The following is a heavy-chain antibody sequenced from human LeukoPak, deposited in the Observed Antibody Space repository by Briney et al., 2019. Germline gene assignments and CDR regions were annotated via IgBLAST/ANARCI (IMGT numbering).Heavy chain of an antibody. J-gene: IGHJ4*02. CDR3: ATDHRYYYDSSGYS. CDR2: INPSGGST. CDR1: GYTFTSYY. Sequence: GASVKVSCKASGYTFTSYYMHWVRQAPGQGLEGMGIINPSGGSTSYAQKFQGRVTMTEDTSTDTAYMELSSMRSEDTAVYYCATDHRYYYDSSGYSWGQGTLVTVSS. D-gene: IGHD3-22*01. V-gene: IGHV1-46*01.